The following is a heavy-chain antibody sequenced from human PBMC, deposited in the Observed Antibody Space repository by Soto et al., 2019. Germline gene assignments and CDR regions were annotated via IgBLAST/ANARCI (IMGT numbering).Heavy chain of an antibody. CDR3: ARRKGVAVAPRTPGGRPLKRSSWYFDL. D-gene: IGHD6-19*01. CDR2: INHSGST. V-gene: IGHV4-34*01. Sequence: QVQLQQWGAGLLKPSETLSLTCAVYGGSFSGYYWSWIRQPPGKGLEWIGEINHSGSTNYNPSLKSRVTISVDTSKNQFSLKLSSVTAADTAVYYCARRKGVAVAPRTPGGRPLKRSSWYFDLWGRGTLVTVSS. CDR1: GGSFSGYY. J-gene: IGHJ2*01.